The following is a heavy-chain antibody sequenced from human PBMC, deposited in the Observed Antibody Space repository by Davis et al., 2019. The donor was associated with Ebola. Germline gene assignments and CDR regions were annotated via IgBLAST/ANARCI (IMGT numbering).Heavy chain of an antibody. V-gene: IGHV3-21*04. CDR3: AKRLSAWYFDY. CDR1: GFTFSGHS. Sequence: PGGSLRLSCAASGFTFSGHSMNWVRQAPGKGLEWVSSITSGNSIYYADSLKGRFTISRDNAKNSLYLQMSSLRVEDTAVYYCAKRLSAWYFDYWGQGTLVTVSS. J-gene: IGHJ4*02. D-gene: IGHD6-19*01. CDR2: ITSGNSI.